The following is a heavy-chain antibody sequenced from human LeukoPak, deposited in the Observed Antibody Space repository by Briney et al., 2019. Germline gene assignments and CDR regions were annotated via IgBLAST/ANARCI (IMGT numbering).Heavy chain of an antibody. D-gene: IGHD6-25*01. Sequence: SETLSLACSVSGGFSSRYYWSWVRQPLGKGLEWLGHIFYSGHSNYNASLTSRIRMSGDTSKAQFSLELASVTAADTAVYYCARIDPLGFFDQWGPGILVTVSS. CDR1: GGFSSRYY. CDR3: ARIDPLGFFDQ. CDR2: IFYSGHS. J-gene: IGHJ4*02. V-gene: IGHV4-59*12.